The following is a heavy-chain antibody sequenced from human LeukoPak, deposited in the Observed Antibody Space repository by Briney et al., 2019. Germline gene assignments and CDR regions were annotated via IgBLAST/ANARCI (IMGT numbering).Heavy chain of an antibody. CDR1: GFTFSSYA. CDR3: ARGGAARQLSTIYPYYYYGMDV. Sequence: GRSLRLSCAASGFTFSSYAMHWVRQAPGKGLEWVAVKSYDGSNKYYADSVKGRFTISRDNSKNTLYLQMNSLRAEDTAVYYCARGGAARQLSTIYPYYYYGMDVWGQGTTVTVSS. D-gene: IGHD6-6*01. CDR2: KSYDGSNK. J-gene: IGHJ6*02. V-gene: IGHV3-30-3*01.